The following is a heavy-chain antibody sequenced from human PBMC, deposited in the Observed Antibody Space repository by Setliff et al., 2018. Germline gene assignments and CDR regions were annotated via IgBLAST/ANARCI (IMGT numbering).Heavy chain of an antibody. Sequence: SETLSLTCAVYGGSFSGYYWSWIRQPPGKGLEWIGYIYSSGSTYYNPSLGSRVTISVDTSRNQFYLKVDSVTAADTAVYYCARQYYNYIWGSSDYYYYMDVWGKGTTVTVSS. CDR2: IYSSGST. V-gene: IGHV4-59*08. J-gene: IGHJ6*03. CDR1: GGSFSGYY. D-gene: IGHD3-16*01. CDR3: ARQYYNYIWGSSDYYYYMDV.